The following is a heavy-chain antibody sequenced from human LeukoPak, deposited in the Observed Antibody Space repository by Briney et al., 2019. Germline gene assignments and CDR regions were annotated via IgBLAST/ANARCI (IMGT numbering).Heavy chain of an antibody. CDR3: ARPRRGYYDSSGYYPFGY. J-gene: IGHJ4*02. D-gene: IGHD3-22*01. CDR2: INPSGGST. CDR1: GYTFTSYY. Sequence: ASVKVSCKASGYTFTSYYMHWVRQAPGQGLEWMGIINPSGGSTSYAQKFQGRVTMTRDMSTSTVYMELSSLRSEDTAVYYCARPRRGYYDSSGYYPFGYWGQGTPVTVSS. V-gene: IGHV1-46*01.